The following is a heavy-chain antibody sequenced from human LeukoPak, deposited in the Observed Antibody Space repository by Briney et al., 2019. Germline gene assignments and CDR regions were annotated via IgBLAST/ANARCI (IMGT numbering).Heavy chain of an antibody. V-gene: IGHV3-48*03. D-gene: IGHD2-15*01. J-gene: IGHJ5*02. CDR2: ISSSGSTI. Sequence: GGSLRLSCAASGFTFSSYEMNWVRQAPGKGLEWVSYISSSGSTIYYADSVKGRFTISRDNAKNSLYLQMNSLRAEDTAVYYCARIPLCSGGSCYSVWFDPWGQRALVTVSS. CDR3: ARIPLCSGGSCYSVWFDP. CDR1: GFTFSSYE.